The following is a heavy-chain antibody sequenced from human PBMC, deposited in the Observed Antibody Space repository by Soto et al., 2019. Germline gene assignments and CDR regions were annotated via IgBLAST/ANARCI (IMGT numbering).Heavy chain of an antibody. CDR1: GYTFTSYG. D-gene: IGHD1-7*01. CDR2: ISAYNGNT. CDR3: ARVDRLELRGAYYYYYGMDV. Sequence: GASVKVSCKASGYTFTSYGISWVRQAPGQGLEWMGWISAYNGNTNYAQKLQGRVTMTTDTSTSTAYMELRSLRSDDTAVYYCARVDRLELRGAYYYYYGMDVWGQGTTVTVSS. J-gene: IGHJ6*02. V-gene: IGHV1-18*01.